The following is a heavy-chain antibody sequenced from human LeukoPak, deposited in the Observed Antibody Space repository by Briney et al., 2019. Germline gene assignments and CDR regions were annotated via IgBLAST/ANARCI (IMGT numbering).Heavy chain of an antibody. V-gene: IGHV3-30*01. CDR3: ARDSSGYFHY. D-gene: IGHD3-9*01. Sequence: GGSLRLSCAASGFTFSSYAMHWVRQAPGEGLEWVAVISYDGSNKYYADSVKGRFTISRDNSKNTLYLQMNSLRAEDTAVYYCARDSSGYFHYWGQGTLVTVSS. J-gene: IGHJ4*02. CDR2: ISYDGSNK. CDR1: GFTFSSYA.